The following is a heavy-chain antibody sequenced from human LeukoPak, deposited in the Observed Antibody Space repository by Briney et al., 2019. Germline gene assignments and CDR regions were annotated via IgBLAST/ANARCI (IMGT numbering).Heavy chain of an antibody. CDR2: IYTSGST. CDR1: GGSISSGSYY. V-gene: IGHV4-61*02. D-gene: IGHD3-16*01. Sequence: SETLSLTCTVSGGSISSGSYYWSWIRQPAGKGLEWIGRIYTSGSTNYNPSLKSRVTISVDTSKNQFSLKLSSVTAADTAVYYCAREGEFGDWNYFDYWGQGTLVTVSS. CDR3: AREGEFGDWNYFDY. J-gene: IGHJ4*02.